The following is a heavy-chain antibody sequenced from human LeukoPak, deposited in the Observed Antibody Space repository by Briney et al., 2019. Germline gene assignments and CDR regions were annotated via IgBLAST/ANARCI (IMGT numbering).Heavy chain of an antibody. D-gene: IGHD6-13*01. CDR3: ARGEGPGIAAAVYNWFDP. CDR1: GYTFTSYG. CDR2: INPDNDNT. J-gene: IGHJ5*02. V-gene: IGHV1-18*01. Sequence: ASVKVSCKASGYTFTSYGISWVRQAPGQGLDWMGWINPDNDNTNYAQKLQGRVTMTIDTSTSTAYMELRSLRSDDTAVYYCARGEGPGIAAAVYNWFDPWGQGTLVTVSS.